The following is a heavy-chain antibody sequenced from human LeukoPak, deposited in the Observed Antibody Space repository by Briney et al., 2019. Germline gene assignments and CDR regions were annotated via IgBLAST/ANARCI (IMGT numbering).Heavy chain of an antibody. CDR1: GYTFTSYY. J-gene: IGHJ3*02. CDR2: INPSSGST. Sequence: ASAKVSCKASGYTFTSYYIHWVRQAPGQGLEWMGIINPSSGSTSYAQKFQGRVTMTRDTSTSTVYMELSSLASEDTAVFYCARGPNYYDSNGYDDAFDIWGQGTMVTVSS. V-gene: IGHV1-46*01. D-gene: IGHD3-22*01. CDR3: ARGPNYYDSNGYDDAFDI.